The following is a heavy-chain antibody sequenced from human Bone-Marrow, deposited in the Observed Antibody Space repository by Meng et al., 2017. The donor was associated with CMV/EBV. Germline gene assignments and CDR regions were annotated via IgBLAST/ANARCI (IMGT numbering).Heavy chain of an antibody. Sequence: SETLSLTCTVSGGSISSSSYYWGWIRQPPGKGLEWIGSIYYSGSTYYNPSLKSRVTISVDTSKNQFSLKLSSVTAADTAVYYCARAPQNGYSSYYYYGMDVWAKGTTVTVSS. CDR3: ARAPQNGYSSYYYYGMDV. CDR1: GGSISSSSYY. D-gene: IGHD6-13*01. CDR2: IYYSGST. V-gene: IGHV4-39*07. J-gene: IGHJ6*04.